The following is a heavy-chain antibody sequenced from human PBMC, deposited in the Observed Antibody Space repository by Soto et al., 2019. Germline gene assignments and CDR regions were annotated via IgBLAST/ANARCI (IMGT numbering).Heavy chain of an antibody. V-gene: IGHV3-49*04. D-gene: IGHD2-2*01. CDR1: GFTLGDYA. Sequence: LRLSCTASGFTLGDYAMSWVRQAPGKGLEWVGFIRSKAYGGTTEYAASVKGRFAMSRDDSQGIAYLQMNSLKTEGTAVYYCARVGCTSTSCYYLFDFWGQGSLVTVSS. CDR2: IRSKAYGGTT. J-gene: IGHJ4*02. CDR3: ARVGCTSTSCYYLFDF.